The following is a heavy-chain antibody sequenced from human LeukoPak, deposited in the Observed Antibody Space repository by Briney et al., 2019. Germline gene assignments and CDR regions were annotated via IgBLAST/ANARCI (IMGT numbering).Heavy chain of an antibody. D-gene: IGHD4-11*01. CDR2: ISAYNGNT. CDR1: GYNFTNYW. V-gene: IGHV1-18*01. Sequence: GESLQISCKGSGYNFTNYWIGWVRPAPGQGLEWMGWISAYNGNTNYAQKLQGRVTMTTDTSTSTAYMELRSLRSDDTAVYYCARDTYSCTDYWGQGTLVTVSS. CDR3: ARDTYSCTDY. J-gene: IGHJ4*02.